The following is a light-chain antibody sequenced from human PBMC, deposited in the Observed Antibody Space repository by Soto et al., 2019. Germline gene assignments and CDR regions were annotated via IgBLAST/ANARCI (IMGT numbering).Light chain of an antibody. CDR3: QVWDSGSDHPV. Sequence: SYELTQAPSVSVAPGKTARFTCGGKNIGRKSVHWYQQRPGQAPVLVISYDNDRPSGIPERFSGSNSGNMATLTISRVEAGDEADYYCQVWDSGSDHPVFGGGTKLTVL. V-gene: IGLV3-21*04. J-gene: IGLJ3*02. CDR2: YDN. CDR1: NIGRKS.